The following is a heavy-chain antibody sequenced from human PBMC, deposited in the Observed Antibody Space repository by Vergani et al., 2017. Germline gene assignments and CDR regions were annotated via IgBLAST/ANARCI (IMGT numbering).Heavy chain of an antibody. Sequence: VQLVASGGGLVRPGGSLRLSCAASGFTFSSYAMSWVRQAPGKGLEWVSAISGSGGSTYYADSVKGRLTISRDNSKNTLYLQMNSLRAEDTAVYYCARSRIYYGAGSTDYWGQGTLVTVSS. CDR2: ISGSGGST. J-gene: IGHJ4*02. V-gene: IGHV3-23*04. CDR1: GFTFSSYA. D-gene: IGHD3-10*01. CDR3: ARSRIYYGAGSTDY.